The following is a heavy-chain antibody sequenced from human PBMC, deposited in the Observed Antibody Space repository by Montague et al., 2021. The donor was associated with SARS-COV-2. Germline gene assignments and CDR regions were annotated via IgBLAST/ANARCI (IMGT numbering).Heavy chain of an antibody. CDR2: MYYSGST. CDR3: ARDDIVLQGVTKGMDV. Sequence: SETLSLTCTVSGGSIGSSDYYWSWIRQPPGKGLEWIGNMYYSGSTYYNPSLKSRVTISIDTSKNQFSLKLSSVTAADTAVYYCARDDIVLQGVTKGMDVWGQGTTVTVSS. J-gene: IGHJ6*02. CDR1: GGSIGSSDYY. V-gene: IGHV4-39*07. D-gene: IGHD3-10*01.